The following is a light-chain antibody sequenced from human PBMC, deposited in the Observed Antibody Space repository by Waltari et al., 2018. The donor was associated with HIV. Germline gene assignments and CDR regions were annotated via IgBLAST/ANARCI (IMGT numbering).Light chain of an antibody. V-gene: IGLV1-51*01. J-gene: IGLJ2*01. CDR3: GTWDSSLSAGGV. Sequence: QSVLMQPPSVSAAPGQKVTISCSGSSSNIGNNYVSWYQQLPGTAPKLLIYDNKKRPAGVPDRFSGSKSGTSATLGITGLQTGDEADYYCGTWDSSLSAGGVFGGGTKLTVL. CDR2: DNK. CDR1: SSNIGNNY.